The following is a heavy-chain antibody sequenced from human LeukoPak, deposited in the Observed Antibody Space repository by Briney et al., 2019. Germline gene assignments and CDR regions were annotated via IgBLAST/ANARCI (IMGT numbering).Heavy chain of an antibody. V-gene: IGHV4-4*07. J-gene: IGHJ4*02. CDR2: VYTSGST. CDR1: GGSISGYY. Sequence: SETLSLTCTVSGGSISGYYWSWIRQPAGQGLEWIGRVYTSGSTNYNPSLKSRVTISVDTSKNQFSLKLSSVTAADTAVYYCARVFGLESGSYYAPWYFDYWGQGTLVTVSS. D-gene: IGHD3-10*01. CDR3: ARVFGLESGSYYAPWYFDY.